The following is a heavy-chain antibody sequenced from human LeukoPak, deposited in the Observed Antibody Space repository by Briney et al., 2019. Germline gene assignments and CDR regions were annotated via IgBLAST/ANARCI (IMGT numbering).Heavy chain of an antibody. Sequence: PSGTLSLICAVSGGSLSTNNWWTWVRQPPGKGLEWMGEIYHSGSTDYNPSLKSRVTISPDKSKNHFPLTLTSVTAADTAVYFCARAALSGTYYTDAFDIWGKGTMVTVSS. CDR1: GGSLSTNNW. D-gene: IGHD1-26*01. V-gene: IGHV4-4*02. CDR3: ARAALSGTYYTDAFDI. J-gene: IGHJ3*02. CDR2: IYHSGST.